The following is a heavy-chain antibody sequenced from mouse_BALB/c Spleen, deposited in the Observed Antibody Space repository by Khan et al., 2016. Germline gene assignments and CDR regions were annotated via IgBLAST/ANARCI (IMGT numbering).Heavy chain of an antibody. V-gene: IGHV1-7*01. CDR1: GYTFTTYW. CDR2: INPTTYYT. J-gene: IGHJ2*01. Sequence: VQLQESGPELAKPGASVKMSCRASGYTFTTYWMHWVKQRPGQGLEWIGYINPTTYYTEYNQKFKDKASLTADKSSSTAYMQLSSLTSEDSAVYYCARDLDCWGPGTTLTVSS. CDR3: ARDLDC.